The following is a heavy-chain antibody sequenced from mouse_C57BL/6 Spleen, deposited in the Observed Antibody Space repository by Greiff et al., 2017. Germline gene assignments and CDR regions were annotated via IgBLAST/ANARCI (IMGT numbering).Heavy chain of an antibody. J-gene: IGHJ3*01. D-gene: IGHD2-5*01. Sequence: VQLQQPGAELVKPGASVKMSCKASGYTFTSYWITWVKQRPGQGLEWIGDIYPGSGSTNYNEKFKSKATLTVDTSSNTAYMLLSSLTSEDAAVYYGAREGYSNYEGFAYWGQGTLVTVSA. CDR3: AREGYSNYEGFAY. CDR2: IYPGSGST. V-gene: IGHV1-55*01. CDR1: GYTFTSYW.